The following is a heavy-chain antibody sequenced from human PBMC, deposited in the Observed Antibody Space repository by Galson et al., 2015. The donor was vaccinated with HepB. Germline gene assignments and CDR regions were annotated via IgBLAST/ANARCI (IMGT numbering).Heavy chain of an antibody. D-gene: IGHD5-12*01. CDR3: ATDHGGYSGYDGYFDL. Sequence: SLRLSCAASGFSFSNAWMRWVRQAPGKGLEWVGVIKSKRDGGTTDFAAPVQGRFTISRDDSKNMMYLQMDSLKTEDTAMYYCATDHGGYSGYDGYFDLWGPGTLVTVSS. J-gene: IGHJ2*01. CDR1: GFSFSNAW. CDR2: IKSKRDGGTT. V-gene: IGHV3-15*01.